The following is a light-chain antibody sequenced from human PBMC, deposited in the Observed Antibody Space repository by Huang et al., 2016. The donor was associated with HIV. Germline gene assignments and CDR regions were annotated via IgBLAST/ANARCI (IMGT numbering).Light chain of an antibody. V-gene: IGKV3-20*01. CDR3: QQYDSSPWT. J-gene: IGKJ1*01. CDR2: GAS. CDR1: QSVSSSY. Sequence: EIVLTQSPGTLSLSPGERATLSCRASQSVSSSYLAWYQQKPGQAHRLLFYGASSRATGIPDRFSGSGSGTDFTLTISRLEPEDFAVYYCQQYDSSPWTFGQGTKVEIK.